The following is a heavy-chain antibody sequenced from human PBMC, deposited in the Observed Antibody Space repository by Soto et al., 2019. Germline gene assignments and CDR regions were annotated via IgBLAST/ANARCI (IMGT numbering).Heavy chain of an antibody. CDR3: VYLYCSSGSCWVRKGGYLDS. D-gene: IGHD2-15*01. J-gene: IGHJ4*02. Sequence: QVQLVESGGGVVQPGGSLRLSCAASGFSFSAYAMHWVRQAPGKGLEWVALMSNDGSDQFYADSVKGRFTISRDNSRSTLYRQMNSLTAGDSAVYYCVYLYCSSGSCWVRKGGYLDSWGKGTLVTVSS. V-gene: IGHV3-30*02. CDR2: MSNDGSDQ. CDR1: GFSFSAYA.